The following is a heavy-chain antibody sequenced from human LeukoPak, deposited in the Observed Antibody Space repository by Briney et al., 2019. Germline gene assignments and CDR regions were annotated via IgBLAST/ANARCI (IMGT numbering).Heavy chain of an antibody. D-gene: IGHD3-10*01. CDR1: GFTFSSYG. V-gene: IGHV3-23*01. CDR2: ISAGGGAT. CDR3: ARGGVDYYGSGTYYLMYYFDY. Sequence: GGSLRLSCAASGFTFSSYGMAWVRQAPGKGLEWVSSISAGGGATYYADSVKGRFTISRDNAKNSLYLQMNSLRAEDTAVYFCARGGVDYYGSGTYYLMYYFDYWGQGALVTVSS. J-gene: IGHJ4*02.